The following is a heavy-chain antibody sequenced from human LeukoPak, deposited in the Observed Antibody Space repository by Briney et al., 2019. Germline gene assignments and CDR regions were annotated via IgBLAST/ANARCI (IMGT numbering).Heavy chain of an antibody. CDR2: VRGSDAGT. J-gene: IGHJ4*02. CDR3: AKNRGGSYYSGSDY. V-gene: IGHV3-23*01. D-gene: IGHD1-26*01. CDR1: GYTFSSYA. Sequence: GGSLRLSCAASGYTFSSYAMNWVRQAPGKGLEWVSAVRGSDAGTSYADSVKGRFTISRDNSKNTLYLQMNSLRAEDTAVYYCAKNRGGSYYSGSDYWGQGTLVTVSS.